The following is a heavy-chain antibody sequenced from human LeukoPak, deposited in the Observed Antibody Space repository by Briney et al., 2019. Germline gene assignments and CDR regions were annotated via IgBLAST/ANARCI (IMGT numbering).Heavy chain of an antibody. J-gene: IGHJ4*02. V-gene: IGHV3-21*01. CDR3: AREGDGYNSPIDY. Sequence: GGSLRLSCAASGFTFSDYAMHWVRQAPGKGLEWVSSISSSSLYIYYADSVKGRFTISRDNAKNSLFLQMNSLRAEDTAVYYCAREGDGYNSPIDYWGQGTLVTVSS. CDR2: ISSSSLYI. D-gene: IGHD5-24*01. CDR1: GFTFSDYA.